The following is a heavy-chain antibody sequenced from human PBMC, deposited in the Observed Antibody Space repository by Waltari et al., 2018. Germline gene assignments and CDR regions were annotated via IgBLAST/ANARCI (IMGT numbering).Heavy chain of an antibody. CDR3: ARDSKDDNDYYDSMGY. V-gene: IGHV1-69*04. J-gene: IGHJ4*02. D-gene: IGHD3-22*01. Sequence: QVQLVQSGAEVKKPGSSVKVSCKASGSTFSSYAISWVRQAPGQGLEWMGGIIPILGIANYAQKFQGRVTITADESTSTAYMELSSLRSEDTAVYYCARDSKDDNDYYDSMGYWGQGTLVTVSS. CDR2: IIPILGIA. CDR1: GSTFSSYA.